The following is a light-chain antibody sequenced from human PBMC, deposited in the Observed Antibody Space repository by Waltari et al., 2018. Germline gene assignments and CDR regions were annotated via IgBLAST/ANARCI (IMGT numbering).Light chain of an antibody. V-gene: IGKV3-20*01. CDR2: AAS. Sequence: IVLTRSPGTLSLSPGERATLSCRASQSVSKYLAWYQQRPGQAPRLLIYAASTRATGIPDRFSGSGFGTDFSLTISRLEPEDFAVYYCQNHERLPATFGQGTKVEIK. CDR1: QSVSKY. J-gene: IGKJ1*01. CDR3: QNHERLPAT.